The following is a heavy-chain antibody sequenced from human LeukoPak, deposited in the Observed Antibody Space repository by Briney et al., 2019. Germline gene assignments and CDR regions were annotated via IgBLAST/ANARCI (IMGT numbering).Heavy chain of an antibody. CDR3: ARSESGNKIPYYYYGMDV. J-gene: IGHJ6*02. CDR2: IWYDGSNK. V-gene: IGHV3-33*01. D-gene: IGHD5-12*01. CDR1: GFTFSSYG. Sequence: GGSLRLSCAASGFTFSSYGMHWVRQAPGKGLEWVAVIWYDGSNKYYADSVKGRFTISRDNSKNTLYLQMNSLRAEDTAVYYCARSESGNKIPYYYYGMDVWGQGTTVTVSS.